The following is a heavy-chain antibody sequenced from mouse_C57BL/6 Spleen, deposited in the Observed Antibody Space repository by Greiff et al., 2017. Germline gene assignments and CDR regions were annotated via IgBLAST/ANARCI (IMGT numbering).Heavy chain of an antibody. CDR2: IHPNSGST. Sequence: VQLQQPGAELVKPGASVKLSCKASGYTFTSYWMHWVKQRPGQGLEWIGMIHPNSGSTNYNEKFKSKATLTVDKSSSTAYMRLSSLTSEDSAVYYCARSGYGSSFYFDYWGQGTTLTVSS. CDR1: GYTFTSYW. V-gene: IGHV1-64*01. CDR3: ARSGYGSSFYFDY. J-gene: IGHJ2*01. D-gene: IGHD1-1*01.